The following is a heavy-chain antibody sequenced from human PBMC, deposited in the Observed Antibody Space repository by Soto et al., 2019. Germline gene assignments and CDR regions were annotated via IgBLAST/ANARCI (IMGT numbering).Heavy chain of an antibody. D-gene: IGHD3-3*01. Sequence: QLHLVQSGAVVKKPGASVTVSCSASGYPVTAYYMHWVRQAPGRGLEWMGGINPATGAAKYTQTFQGGVTMTRDTSTSTVFMGLGGLTSEDTAVFFCARGGGVGVAGSAAFDMWGQGTLVTVSS. CDR1: GYPVTAYY. CDR2: INPATGAA. J-gene: IGHJ3*02. CDR3: ARGGGVGVAGSAAFDM. V-gene: IGHV1-2*02.